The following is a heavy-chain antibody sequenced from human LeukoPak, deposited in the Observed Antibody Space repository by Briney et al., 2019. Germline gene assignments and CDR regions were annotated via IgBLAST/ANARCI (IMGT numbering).Heavy chain of an antibody. J-gene: IGHJ4*02. V-gene: IGHV1-2*04. CDR3: ARRFCGGDCYSGHFDY. CDR2: INPNTGGT. D-gene: IGHD2-21*02. CDR1: GYTFTGSY. Sequence: ASVKVSCKASGYTFTGSYMHWVRQAPGQGLEWMGWINPNTGGTNYAQKFQGWVTMTRDTSISTAYMELSRLRSDDTAVYYCARRFCGGDCYSGHFDYWGQGTLVTVSS.